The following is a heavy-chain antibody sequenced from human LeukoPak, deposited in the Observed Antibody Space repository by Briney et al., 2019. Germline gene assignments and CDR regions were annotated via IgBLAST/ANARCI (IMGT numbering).Heavy chain of an antibody. J-gene: IGHJ4*02. Sequence: SETLSLTCTVSGGSISSSSYYWGWIRQPPGKGLEWIGSIYYSGSTYYNPSLKSRVAISVDTSKNQFPLKLSSVTAADTAVYYCARYTYYYDSSGYYYVGYFDYWGQGTLVTVSS. D-gene: IGHD3-22*01. CDR2: IYYSGST. CDR3: ARYTYYYDSSGYYYVGYFDY. V-gene: IGHV4-39*01. CDR1: GGSISSSSYY.